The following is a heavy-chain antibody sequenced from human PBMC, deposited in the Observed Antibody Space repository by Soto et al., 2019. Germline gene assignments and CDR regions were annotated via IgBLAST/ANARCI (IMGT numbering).Heavy chain of an antibody. J-gene: IGHJ2*01. CDR1: GFSLSNARMG. Sequence: QVTLKESGPVLVKPTETLTLTCTVSGFSLSNARMGVSWIRQPPGKALEWLAHIFSNDEKSYSTSLKSRLTKPEGTPQSQVVLTMTNMDPVHTATYYWARIAAAGNYWYFDLWGRGTLVTVSS. V-gene: IGHV2-26*01. CDR3: ARIAAAGNYWYFDL. D-gene: IGHD6-13*01. CDR2: IFSNDEK.